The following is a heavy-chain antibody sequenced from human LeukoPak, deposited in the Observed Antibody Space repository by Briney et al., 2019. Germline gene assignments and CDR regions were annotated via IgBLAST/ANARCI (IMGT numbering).Heavy chain of an antibody. J-gene: IGHJ4*02. D-gene: IGHD1-26*01. V-gene: IGHV3-53*01. Sequence: PGGSLTLSCPASGFTLRTTYMAWVRPAPAKGLDWVSFMYGTSNIYYADSVKGRFTISRDDSDNTLYLQMNSLEAADTAVYYCARGVLGLKPLDYWGQGTLVTVSS. CDR1: GFTLRTTY. CDR3: ARGVLGLKPLDY. CDR2: MYGTSNI.